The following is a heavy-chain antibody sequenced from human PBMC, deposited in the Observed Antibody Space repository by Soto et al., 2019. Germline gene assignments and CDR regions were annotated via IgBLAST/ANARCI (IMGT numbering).Heavy chain of an antibody. CDR3: ARDLNRNLRGDFDL. CDR2: VYSSGST. D-gene: IGHD1-1*01. V-gene: IGHV4-31*03. J-gene: IGHJ3*01. CDR1: GGSITSTDYY. Sequence: QVQLQESGPGLVKPSQTLSLTCTVSGGSITSTDYYWTWIRQHPGKGLEWIGHVYSSGSTFYNPSLKSRLTISIDTSKKQFSLKLRSVTAADTAIYYCARDLNRNLRGDFDLWGQGTMVTVSS.